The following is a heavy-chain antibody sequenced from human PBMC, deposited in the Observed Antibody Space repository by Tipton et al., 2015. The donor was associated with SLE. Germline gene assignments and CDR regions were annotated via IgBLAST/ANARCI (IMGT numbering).Heavy chain of an antibody. CDR2: IYYSGSS. Sequence: TLSLTCTVSGVSTSYGGYYWSWIRHHPGKGLEWIGYIYYSGSSYYNPSLKSRLAISLDTSKNQFSLKLTSVTAADTAVYYCARRGNIVVADAFDIWGQGTMVSVSS. J-gene: IGHJ3*02. CDR1: GVSTSYGGYY. D-gene: IGHD2-21*01. CDR3: ARRGNIVVADAFDI. V-gene: IGHV4-31*03.